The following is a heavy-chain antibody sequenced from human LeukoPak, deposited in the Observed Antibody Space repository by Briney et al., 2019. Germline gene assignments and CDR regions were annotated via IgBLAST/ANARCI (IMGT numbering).Heavy chain of an antibody. CDR3: AKWASYSSGWYLSPRPEYYYYGMDV. V-gene: IGHV3-30*18. Sequence: PGRSLRLSCAASGFTFSSYGMHWVRQAPGKGLEWVAVISHDGSNKYYADSVKGRFTISRDNSKNTLYLQMNSLRAEDTAVYYCAKWASYSSGWYLSPRPEYYYYGMDVWGQGTTVTVSS. J-gene: IGHJ6*02. CDR1: GFTFSSYG. D-gene: IGHD6-19*01. CDR2: ISHDGSNK.